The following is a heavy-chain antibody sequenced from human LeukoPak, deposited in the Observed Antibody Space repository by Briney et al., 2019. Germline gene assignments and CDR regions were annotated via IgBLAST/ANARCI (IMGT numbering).Heavy chain of an antibody. J-gene: IGHJ6*02. CDR3: ARDPHGSGPYYYYGMDV. Sequence: GGSLRLSCAASGFTFSSYWMHWVRQAPGKGLVWVSRINTDGSSTSYADSVKGRFTISRDNAKNSLYLQMNSLRAEDTAVYYCARDPHGSGPYYYYGMDVWGQGTTVTVSS. CDR2: INTDGSST. D-gene: IGHD3-10*01. V-gene: IGHV3-74*01. CDR1: GFTFSSYW.